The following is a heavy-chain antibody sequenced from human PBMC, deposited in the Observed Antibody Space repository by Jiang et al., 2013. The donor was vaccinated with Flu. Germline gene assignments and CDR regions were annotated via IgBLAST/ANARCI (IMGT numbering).Heavy chain of an antibody. J-gene: IGHJ2*01. CDR1: GGSMNSYY. Sequence: LSLTCTVSGGSMNSYYWSWIRQPPGKGLEWIGYIYYSGSTTYNPSLKSRVTISVDTSKNQFSLKLSSVTAADTAVYYCARAGFKGTSWYFDLWGRGTLVTVSS. V-gene: IGHV4-59*01. CDR2: IYYSGST. D-gene: IGHD1-7*01. CDR3: ARAGFKGTSWYFDL.